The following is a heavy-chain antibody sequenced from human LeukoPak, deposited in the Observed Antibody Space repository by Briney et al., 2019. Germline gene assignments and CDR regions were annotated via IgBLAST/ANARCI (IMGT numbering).Heavy chain of an antibody. D-gene: IGHD6-13*01. Sequence: GGSLRLSCAASGFTFSSYGMHWIRQAPGKGLEWVAVIWSDGSHKYYADSMKGRFTISRDNSKNMLYLQMNSLRVEDTAVYYCASAAGAFDMWGQGTLVTVSS. CDR1: GFTFSSYG. J-gene: IGHJ3*02. CDR3: ASAAGAFDM. CDR2: IWSDGSHK. V-gene: IGHV3-33*01.